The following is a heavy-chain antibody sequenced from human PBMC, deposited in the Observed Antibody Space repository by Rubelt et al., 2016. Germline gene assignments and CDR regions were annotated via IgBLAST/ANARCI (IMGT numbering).Heavy chain of an antibody. CDR2: ISAYNGNT. CDR3: ARRVVVAATELDH. D-gene: IGHD2-15*01. J-gene: IGHJ4*02. V-gene: IGHV1-18*01. Sequence: GWISAYNGNTNYAQKLQGRVTMTTDTSTSTAYMELRSLRSDDTAVYYCARRVVVAATELDHWGQGTLVTVSS.